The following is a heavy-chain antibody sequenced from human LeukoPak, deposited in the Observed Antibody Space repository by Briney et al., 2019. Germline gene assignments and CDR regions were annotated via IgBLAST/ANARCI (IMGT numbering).Heavy chain of an antibody. Sequence: GGSLRLSCAASGFTFDDYAMHWVRQAPGKGLEWVSGISWNSGSIGYADSVKGRFTISRDNAKNSLYLQMNSLRAEDTAVYYCARDGRSSSWPHYWGQGTLVTVSS. CDR3: ARDGRSSSWPHY. CDR2: ISWNSGSI. J-gene: IGHJ4*02. CDR1: GFTFDDYA. D-gene: IGHD6-13*01. V-gene: IGHV3-9*01.